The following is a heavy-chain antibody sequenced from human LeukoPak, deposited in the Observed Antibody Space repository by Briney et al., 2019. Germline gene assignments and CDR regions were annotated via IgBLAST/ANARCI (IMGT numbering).Heavy chain of an antibody. CDR2: IIPIFGTA. CDR1: GGTFSSYA. J-gene: IGHJ4*02. Sequence: ASVKVSCKASGGTFSSYAISWVRQAPGQGLEWMGGIIPIFGTANYAQKFQGRVTITADKSTSTAYMELSSLRSGDTAVYYCARLLWFGELFDYWGQGTLVTVSS. V-gene: IGHV1-69*06. CDR3: ARLLWFGELFDY. D-gene: IGHD3-10*01.